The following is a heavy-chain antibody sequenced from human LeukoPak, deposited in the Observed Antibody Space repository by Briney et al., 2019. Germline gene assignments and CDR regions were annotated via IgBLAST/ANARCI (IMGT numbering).Heavy chain of an antibody. V-gene: IGHV3-30*01. D-gene: IGHD2-21*02. CDR2: ISHEASNQ. CDR3: ARDYRVGCTSDDCYPIDY. CDR1: GFTFSSHA. J-gene: IGHJ4*02. Sequence: PGRSLRLSCAASGFTFSSHAMHWVRQAPGKGLEWVAVISHEASNQYYADSVRGRFTISRDNSKNTLSLQMNGLRDEDTALYYCARDYRVGCTSDDCYPIDYWGQGTLVTVSS.